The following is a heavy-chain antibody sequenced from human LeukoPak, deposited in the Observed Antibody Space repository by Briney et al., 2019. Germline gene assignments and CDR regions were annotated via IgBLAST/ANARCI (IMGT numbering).Heavy chain of an antibody. Sequence: SETLSLTCTVSGASINNYYWSWIRQSPEKGLEWIGYISHSGSTHYNPSLKSRITISVDTSKIHFSLNLTSVTAADTAVYYCARDSAAGSYYYYTDVWGKGTTVTTSS. CDR3: ARDSAAGSYYYYTDV. CDR2: ISHSGST. CDR1: GASINNYY. D-gene: IGHD1-1*01. J-gene: IGHJ6*03. V-gene: IGHV4-59*01.